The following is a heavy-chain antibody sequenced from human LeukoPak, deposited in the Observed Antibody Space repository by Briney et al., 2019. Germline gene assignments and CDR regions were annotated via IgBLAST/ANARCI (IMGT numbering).Heavy chain of an antibody. V-gene: IGHV1-18*01. Sequence: GASVKVSCKASGYTFTSYGISWVRQAPGQGLEWMGWISAYNGNTNYAQKLQGRVTMTTDTSTSTAYMELRSLRSDDTAVYYCARGGGGPYYYGSGSYYNLLDPWGQGTLVTVSS. D-gene: IGHD3-10*01. CDR1: GYTFTSYG. CDR2: ISAYNGNT. CDR3: ARGGGGPYYYGSGSYYNLLDP. J-gene: IGHJ5*02.